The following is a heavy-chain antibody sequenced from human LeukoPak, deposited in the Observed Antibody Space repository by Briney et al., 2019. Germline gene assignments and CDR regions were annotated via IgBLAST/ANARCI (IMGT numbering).Heavy chain of an antibody. J-gene: IGHJ3*02. Sequence: ASVKVPCKASGYTFTGYYMHWVRQAPGQGLEWMGWINPNSGGTNYAQKFQGRVTMTRDTSISTAYMELSRLRSDDTAVYYCARVGMAYSSSWYGAFDIWGQGTMVTVSS. V-gene: IGHV1-2*02. CDR2: INPNSGGT. D-gene: IGHD6-13*01. CDR3: ARVGMAYSSSWYGAFDI. CDR1: GYTFTGYY.